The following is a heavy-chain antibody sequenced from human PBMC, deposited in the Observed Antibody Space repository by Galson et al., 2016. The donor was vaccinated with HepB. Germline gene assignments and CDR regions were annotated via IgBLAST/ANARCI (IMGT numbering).Heavy chain of an antibody. CDR3: ARNMLRAAYFDY. J-gene: IGHJ4*02. Sequence: SLRLSCAASGFTFNNYDMHWFRQAPGKGLEWVSYITRCGGTTLYADSVKGRFTISRDNAKNSVYLHMNSLRDEDTAVYFCARNMLRAAYFDYWSQGTLVTVSS. V-gene: IGHV3-48*02. CDR1: GFTFNNYD. CDR2: ITRCGGTT. D-gene: IGHD2-15*01.